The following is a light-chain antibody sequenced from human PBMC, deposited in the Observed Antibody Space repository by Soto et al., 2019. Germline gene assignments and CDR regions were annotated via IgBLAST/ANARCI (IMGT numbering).Light chain of an antibody. J-gene: IGLJ1*01. Sequence: QSALTQPASVSGSPGQSITISCTGTSTDVGDFNFVSWYQQHPGKAPKVLIYEVINRPSGISNRFSGSKSGNTASLTISGLQAEDEADYYCAAWDDTQDEYVFGTGTKVTVL. CDR3: AAWDDTQDEYV. CDR1: STDVGDFNF. CDR2: EVI. V-gene: IGLV2-14*01.